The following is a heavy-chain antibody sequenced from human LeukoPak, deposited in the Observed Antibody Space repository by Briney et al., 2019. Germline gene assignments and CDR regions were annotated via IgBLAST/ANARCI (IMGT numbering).Heavy chain of an antibody. CDR3: ARGQTIFGVVSHFDY. Sequence: ASETLSLTCTVSGGSISSSSYYWGWIRQPPGKGLEWVANIKQDGSEKYYVDSVKGRFTISRDNAKNSLYLQMNSLRAEDTAVYYCARGQTIFGVVSHFDYWGQGTLVTVSS. J-gene: IGHJ4*02. D-gene: IGHD3-3*01. CDR1: GGSISSSSYY. V-gene: IGHV3-7*01. CDR2: IKQDGSEK.